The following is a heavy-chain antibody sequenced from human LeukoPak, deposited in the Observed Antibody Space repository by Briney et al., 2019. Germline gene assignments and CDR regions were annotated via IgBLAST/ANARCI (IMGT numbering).Heavy chain of an antibody. V-gene: IGHV4-34*01. CDR1: GGSFSGYY. J-gene: IGHJ4*02. D-gene: IGHD3-22*01. CDR3: ARQVGYYYFDY. Sequence: SETLSLTCAVYGGSFSGYYWSWIRQPPGKGLEWIGEINHSGSTNYNPSLKSRVTISVDTSKNQFSLKLSSVTAADTAVYYCARQVGYYYFDYWGQGTLVTVSS. CDR2: INHSGST.